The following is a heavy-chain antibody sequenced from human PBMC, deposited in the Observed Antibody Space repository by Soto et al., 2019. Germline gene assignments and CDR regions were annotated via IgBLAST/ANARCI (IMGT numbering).Heavy chain of an antibody. J-gene: IGHJ4*02. CDR3: ARDQYYGSGSYYSLSYYFDY. CDR2: TWYDGSNK. Sequence: GGSLRLSCAASGFTFSSYGMHWVRQAPGKGLEWVAVTWYDGSNKYYADSVKGRFTISRDNSKNTLYLQMSSLRAEDTAVYYCARDQYYGSGSYYSLSYYFDYWGQGTLVTVPS. V-gene: IGHV3-33*01. D-gene: IGHD3-10*01. CDR1: GFTFSSYG.